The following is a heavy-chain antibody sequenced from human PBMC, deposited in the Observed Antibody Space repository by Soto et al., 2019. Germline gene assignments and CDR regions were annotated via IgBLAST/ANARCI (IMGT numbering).Heavy chain of an antibody. V-gene: IGHV4-34*01. Sequence: SSETLSLTCAVYGGSFSGYYWTWIRQPPGTGLEWIGEINHSGSTNYNPSLKSRVTISVDTSKNQFSLKLSSVTAADTAVYYCASSNIAAAGFYYYGMDVWGRGTTVTVSS. CDR1: GGSFSGYY. J-gene: IGHJ6*02. CDR3: ASSNIAAAGFYYYGMDV. D-gene: IGHD6-13*01. CDR2: INHSGST.